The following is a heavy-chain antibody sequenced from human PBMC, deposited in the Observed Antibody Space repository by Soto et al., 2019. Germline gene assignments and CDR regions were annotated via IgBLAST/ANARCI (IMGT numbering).Heavy chain of an antibody. CDR3: ARGHCSGTCYSGVY. Sequence: EVQLAESGGGLVQPGGSLRLSCAASGFTFSDYYMDWVRQAPGKGLEWIARSRNKANSYTTEYAASVKGRFTISRDDTKSSLFLQMNSLESEDTAVYYCARGHCSGTCYSGVYWGQGTLVTVSS. J-gene: IGHJ4*02. D-gene: IGHD2-15*01. V-gene: IGHV3-72*01. CDR2: SRNKANSYTT. CDR1: GFTFSDYY.